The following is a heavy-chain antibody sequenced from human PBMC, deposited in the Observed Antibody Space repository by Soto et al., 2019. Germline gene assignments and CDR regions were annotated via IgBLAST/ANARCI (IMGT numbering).Heavy chain of an antibody. Sequence: VASVKVSCKASGNTFTSYDINWVRQATGHGLEWMGRINPNSGNIGYAQKFQGRVTMTRDTAIRTAYMEVSRLRSDDTAVYYCARGRASGSYYLLDYWGQGTLVTVSS. CDR3: ARGRASGSYYLLDY. CDR1: GNTFTSYD. D-gene: IGHD3-10*01. CDR2: INPNSGNI. J-gene: IGHJ4*02. V-gene: IGHV1-8*01.